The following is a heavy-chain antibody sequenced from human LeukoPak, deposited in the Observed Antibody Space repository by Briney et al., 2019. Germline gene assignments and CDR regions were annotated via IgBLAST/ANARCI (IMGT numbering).Heavy chain of an antibody. V-gene: IGHV1-2*02. CDR1: GYTFTDYY. CDR2: INPNTGGT. D-gene: IGHD3-22*01. Sequence: GASVKVSCKASGYTFTDYYIHWVRQAPGQGLEWMGYINPNTGGTHYAQKFQGRVTVTRDTSISTAYMDLNRLTSDDTAVYYCATYYDSGVHAFHIWGQGTMVTVSS. J-gene: IGHJ3*02. CDR3: ATYYDSGVHAFHI.